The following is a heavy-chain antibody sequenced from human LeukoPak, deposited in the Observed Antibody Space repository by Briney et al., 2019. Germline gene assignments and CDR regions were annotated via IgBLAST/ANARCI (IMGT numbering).Heavy chain of an antibody. J-gene: IGHJ4*02. CDR1: GFTFSSYA. D-gene: IGHD6-19*01. CDR3: AKDPVYSSGWFIDY. V-gene: IGHV3-23*01. Sequence: PGGSLRLSCAASGFTFSSYAMSWVRQAPGKGLEWVSAISGSGGSTYYAYSVKGRFTISRDNSKNTLYLQMNSLRAEDTAVYYCAKDPVYSSGWFIDYWGQGTLVTVSS. CDR2: ISGSGGST.